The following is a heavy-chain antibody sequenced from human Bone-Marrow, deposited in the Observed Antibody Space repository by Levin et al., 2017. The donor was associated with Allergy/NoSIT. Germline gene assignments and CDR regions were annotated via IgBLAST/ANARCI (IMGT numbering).Heavy chain of an antibody. D-gene: IGHD3-3*01. J-gene: IGHJ6*02. CDR2: VYSDGRT. V-gene: IGHV3-66*01. CDR1: GLTVSINY. CDR3: ARDRIRITIFGVVEYYYGMDV. Sequence: QPGGSLRLSCAVSGLTVSINYMSWVRQTPGKGLEWISVVYSDGRTYYADSVKGRFTISRDNSKNTVYLQMNSLRAEDTAVYYCARDRIRITIFGVVEYYYGMDVWGQGTTVTVSS.